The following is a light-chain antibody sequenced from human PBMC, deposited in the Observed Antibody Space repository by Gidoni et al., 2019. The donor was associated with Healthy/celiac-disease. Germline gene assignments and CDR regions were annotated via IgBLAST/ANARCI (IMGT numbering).Light chain of an antibody. J-gene: IGKJ2*01. V-gene: IGKV2-28*01. CDR1: QSLLHSNGYNY. CDR2: LGS. CDR3: MQALQTQYT. Sequence: DIVMTQSPLSLPVTPGEPASISCRSSQSLLHSNGYNYLDWYLQKSGQSPQLLIYLGSNRASGVTDRFSGSGSGTDFTLKISRVEAEDVGVSYCMQALQTQYTFGQGTKLEIK.